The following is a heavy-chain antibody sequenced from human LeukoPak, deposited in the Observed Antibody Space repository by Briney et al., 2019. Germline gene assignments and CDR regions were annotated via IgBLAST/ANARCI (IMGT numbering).Heavy chain of an antibody. V-gene: IGHV4-34*01. CDR1: GGSFSGYY. J-gene: IGHJ4*02. Sequence: SETLSLTCAVYGGSFSGYYWSWIRQPPGKGLEWIGEINHSGSTNYNPSLKSRVTISVDTSKNQFSLKLSSVTAADTAVYYCARDVYSIAAAGTFDYWGQGTLVTVSS. CDR2: INHSGST. D-gene: IGHD6-13*01. CDR3: ARDVYSIAAAGTFDY.